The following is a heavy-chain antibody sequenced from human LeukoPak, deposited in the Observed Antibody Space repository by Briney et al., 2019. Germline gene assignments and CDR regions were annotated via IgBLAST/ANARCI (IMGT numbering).Heavy chain of an antibody. V-gene: IGHV1-8*01. Sequence: ASVKVSCKASGYTFTSYDINWVRQATGQGLEWMGWKNPNSGNTGYAQKFQGRVTMTRNTSISTAYMELSSLRSEDTAVYYCARGRIAAAGLDYWGQGTLVTVSS. CDR1: GYTFTSYD. CDR3: ARGRIAAAGLDY. CDR2: KNPNSGNT. D-gene: IGHD6-13*01. J-gene: IGHJ4*02.